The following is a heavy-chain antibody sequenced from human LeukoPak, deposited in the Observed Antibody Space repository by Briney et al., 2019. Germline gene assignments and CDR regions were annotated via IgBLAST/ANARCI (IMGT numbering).Heavy chain of an antibody. CDR3: ARTPYAGYVDY. Sequence: PSETLSLTCTVSGDSINNYYWSWIRQPAGKGLEWIGRINASGRTNYNSALKSRVTISVDTSKNQFSLKLSSVTAADTAVYYCARTPYAGYVDYWGQGTLVTVSS. CDR1: GDSINNYY. CDR2: INASGRT. V-gene: IGHV4-4*07. D-gene: IGHD4-23*01. J-gene: IGHJ4*02.